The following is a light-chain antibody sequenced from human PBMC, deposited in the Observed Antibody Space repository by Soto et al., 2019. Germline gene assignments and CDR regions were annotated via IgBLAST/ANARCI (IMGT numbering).Light chain of an antibody. V-gene: IGLV2-14*01. J-gene: IGLJ1*01. CDR2: DVS. Sequence: QSVLTQPASVSGSPGQSITISCTGTSSDFGGYNSVSWYQQHPGKAPKLVIFDVSNRPSGVSNRFSGSKSGDTASLTISGLQAEDEAHYYCSSYTTITIFGTGTKLTVL. CDR3: SSYTTITI. CDR1: SSDFGGYNS.